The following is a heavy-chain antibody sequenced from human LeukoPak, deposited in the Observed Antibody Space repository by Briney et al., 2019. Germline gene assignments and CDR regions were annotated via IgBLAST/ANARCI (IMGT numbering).Heavy chain of an antibody. V-gene: IGHV6-1*01. D-gene: IGHD2-2*01. Sequence: SQTLSLTCAISGDRVSSSSRAWNWIRQSPSRGLEWLGRTYYRSKWYNDYAVSVKSRLTINPDTSKNQFSLHLNSVTPEDTAVYYCARGVRGTRASFDSWGQATSVTVSS. CDR3: ARGVRGTRASFDS. J-gene: IGHJ4*02. CDR2: TYYRSKWYN. CDR1: GDRVSSSSRA.